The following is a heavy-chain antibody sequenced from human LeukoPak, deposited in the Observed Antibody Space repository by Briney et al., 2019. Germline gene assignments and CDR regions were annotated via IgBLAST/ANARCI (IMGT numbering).Heavy chain of an antibody. CDR3: ARGPVAGTSPYFDY. J-gene: IGHJ4*02. CDR2: IYSGGST. CDR1: GFTVSSNY. V-gene: IGHV3-53*01. Sequence: SGGSLRISCAASGFTVSSNYMSWVRQAPGKGLEWVSVIYSGGSTYYADSVKGRFTISRDNSKNTLYLQMNSLRAEDTAVYYCARGPVAGTSPYFDYWGQGTLVTVSS. D-gene: IGHD6-19*01.